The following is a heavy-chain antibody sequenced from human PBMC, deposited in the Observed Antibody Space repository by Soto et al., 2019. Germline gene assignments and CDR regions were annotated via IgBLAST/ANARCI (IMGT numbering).Heavy chain of an antibody. J-gene: IGHJ4*02. CDR3: ASVFWSGYSWHNYFDY. CDR2: INPIFGTA. CDR1: GCTFSSYA. D-gene: IGHD3-3*01. Sequence: SVKVSCKASGCTFSSYAISWVRQAPGQGLEWMGGINPIFGTANYAQKFQGRVTITADESTSTAYMELSSLRSEDTAVYYCASVFWSGYSWHNYFDYWGQGTLVTVSS. V-gene: IGHV1-69*13.